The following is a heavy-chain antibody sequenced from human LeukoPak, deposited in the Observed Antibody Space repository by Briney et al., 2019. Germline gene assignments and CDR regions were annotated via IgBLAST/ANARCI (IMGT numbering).Heavy chain of an antibody. V-gene: IGHV3-20*04. D-gene: IGHD3-10*01. CDR1: GFTFSSYA. CDR2: INWNGGST. J-gene: IGHJ4*01. CDR3: ARGLWFGELLHKGSDY. Sequence: GGLLRTSCAASGFTFSSYAMCWVRQAPGKGLEWVSGINWNGGSTGYADSVKGRFTISTANAKYSLNLQMNSLRAEATALYYCARGLWFGELLHKGSDYWGQGTLVTVYS.